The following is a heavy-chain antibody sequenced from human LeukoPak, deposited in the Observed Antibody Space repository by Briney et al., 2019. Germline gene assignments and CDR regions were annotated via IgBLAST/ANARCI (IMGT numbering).Heavy chain of an antibody. V-gene: IGHV3-9*01. D-gene: IGHD5-18*01. Sequence: GGSLRPSCAASGFTFSSYAMSWVRQAPGKGLEWVSGISWNSGNIDYADSVKGRFTISRDNAKNSLYLQMNSLRAEDTALYYCAKGRGYNYGYIFGYFDYWGQGTLVTVSS. J-gene: IGHJ4*02. CDR1: GFTFSSYA. CDR3: AKGRGYNYGYIFGYFDY. CDR2: ISWNSGNI.